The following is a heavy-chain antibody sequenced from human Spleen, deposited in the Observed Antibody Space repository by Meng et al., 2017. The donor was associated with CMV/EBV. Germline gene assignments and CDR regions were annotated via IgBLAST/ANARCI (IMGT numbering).Heavy chain of an antibody. CDR1: GYIFSSFG. Sequence: ASVKVSCKAPGYIFSSFGISWVRQAPGQGLEWMGWISAYNGDTRYAQKDQERVTMTRDTSTSTVYMELRSLRSDDTAVYYCASGYCSSGSCYPYYFDYWGQGTRVTVSS. CDR3: ASGYCSSGSCYPYYFDY. CDR2: ISAYNGDT. D-gene: IGHD2-15*01. J-gene: IGHJ4*02. V-gene: IGHV1-18*01.